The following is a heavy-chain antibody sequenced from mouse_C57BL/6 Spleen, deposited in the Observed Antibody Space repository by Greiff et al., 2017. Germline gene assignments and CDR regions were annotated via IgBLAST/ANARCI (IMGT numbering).Heavy chain of an antibody. CDR3: ARKGETSWFAY. J-gene: IGHJ3*01. V-gene: IGHV1-80*01. Sequence: SGAELVKPGASVKISCKASGYAFSSYWMNWVKQRPGKGLEWIGQIYPGDGDTNYNGKFKGKATLTADKSSSTAYMQLSSLTSEDSAVYFCARKGETSWFAYWGQGTLVTVSA. CDR2: IYPGDGDT. CDR1: GYAFSSYW.